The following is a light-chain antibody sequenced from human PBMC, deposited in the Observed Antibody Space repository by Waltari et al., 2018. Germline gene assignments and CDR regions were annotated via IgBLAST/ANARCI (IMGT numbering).Light chain of an antibody. Sequence: DIQMTQSPSTLSASVGDRFTITCRASQSISSWLAWYQQKPGKAPKLLIYDASSLESGVPSRFSGSGSGTEFTLTISSLQPDDFATYYCQQYNSYSPYRTFGQGTKLEIK. CDR3: QQYNSYSPYRT. J-gene: IGKJ2*01. CDR1: QSISSW. CDR2: DAS. V-gene: IGKV1-5*01.